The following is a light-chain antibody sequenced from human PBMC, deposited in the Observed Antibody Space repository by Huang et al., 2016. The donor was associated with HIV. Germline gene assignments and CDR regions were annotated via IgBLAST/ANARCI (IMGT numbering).Light chain of an antibody. CDR1: QSLLYSDGKTY. J-gene: IGKJ1*01. CDR2: EVS. V-gene: IGKV2-29*02. CDR3: MQGRSLPRT. Sequence: DVVMTQTPLSLSVTPGQPASISCRSRQSLLYSDGKTYLYWYLHKTGQSPQLLNYEVSGRMSGVADRFSGSGSGTDFTLKISRVEAEDVGFYYCMQGRSLPRTFGQGTKVEIK.